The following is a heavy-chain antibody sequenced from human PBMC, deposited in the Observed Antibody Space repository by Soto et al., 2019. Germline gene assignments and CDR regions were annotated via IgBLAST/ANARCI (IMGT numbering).Heavy chain of an antibody. CDR2: IYYSGST. D-gene: IGHD6-13*01. CDR3: ARHDAYSSSWYGFDY. CDR1: GGSISSSSYY. Sequence: SETLSLTCTVSGGSISSSSYYWGWIRQPPGKGLEWIGSIYYSGSTYYNPSLKSRVTISIDTSKNQFSLKLSSVTAADTAVYYCARHDAYSSSWYGFDYWGQGTLVTVSS. J-gene: IGHJ4*02. V-gene: IGHV4-39*01.